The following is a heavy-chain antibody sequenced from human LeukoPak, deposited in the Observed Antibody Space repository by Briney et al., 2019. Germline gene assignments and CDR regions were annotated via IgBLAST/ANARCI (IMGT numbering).Heavy chain of an antibody. D-gene: IGHD3-3*01. CDR2: VHLDGRT. V-gene: IGHV4-4*02. CDR1: GGSVTSTNW. J-gene: IGHJ4*02. Sequence: SGTLSLTCGVSGGSVTSTNWWTWVRQPPGKGLEWIGEVHLDGRTNYNPSLKSRLTMSVDLSENHISLKLTSVTAADTAVHYCAREGGFYRPLDYSGQGTLVTASS. CDR3: AREGGFYRPLDY.